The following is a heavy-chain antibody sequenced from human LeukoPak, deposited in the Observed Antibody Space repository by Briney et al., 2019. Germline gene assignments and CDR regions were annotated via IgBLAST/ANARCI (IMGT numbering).Heavy chain of an antibody. CDR1: GFTFSNYA. CDR2: ISESGDKK. CDR3: VEDVVVIVAAKPGI. D-gene: IGHD2-15*01. Sequence: GGSLRLSCATSGFTFSNYAMSWVRQAPGKGLEWVSGISESGDKKNHADSVKGRFTISRDNSKNILFLQMSSLRAEDTAVYYCVEDVVVIVAAKPGIWGQGTLVAVSS. J-gene: IGHJ1*01. V-gene: IGHV3-23*01.